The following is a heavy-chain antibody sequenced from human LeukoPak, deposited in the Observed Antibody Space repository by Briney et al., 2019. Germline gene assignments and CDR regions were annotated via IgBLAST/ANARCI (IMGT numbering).Heavy chain of an antibody. V-gene: IGHV3-49*04. J-gene: IGHJ4*02. CDR1: AFTFSSYE. Sequence: PGGSLRLSCAASAFTFSSYEMNWVRQPAGKGLEWVGFIRRRAYGGAAEYAASVKGRFIISRDDSKGIAYLQMNSLKTEDTAVYYCSRNGLVDFDYWGQGSRVIVSP. CDR2: IRRRAYGGAA. CDR3: SRNGLVDFDY.